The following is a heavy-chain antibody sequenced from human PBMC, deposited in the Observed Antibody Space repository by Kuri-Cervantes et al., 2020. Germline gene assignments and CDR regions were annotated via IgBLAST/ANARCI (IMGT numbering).Heavy chain of an antibody. CDR3: ATPYCSSTSCPYNWFDP. CDR2: INPNSGGT. J-gene: IGHJ5*02. V-gene: IGHV1-2*02. CDR1: GYTFTVYY. D-gene: IGHD2-2*01. Sequence: ASVKVSCKASGYTFTVYYMHWVRQAPGQGLEWMGWINPNSGGTNYAQKFQGRVTMTRDTSISTAYMELSRLRSDDTAVYYCATPYCSSTSCPYNWFDPWGQGTLVTVSS.